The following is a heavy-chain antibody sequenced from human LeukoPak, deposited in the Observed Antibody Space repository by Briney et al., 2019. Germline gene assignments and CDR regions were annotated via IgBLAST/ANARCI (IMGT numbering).Heavy chain of an antibody. J-gene: IGHJ6*03. V-gene: IGHV3-23*01. Sequence: GGSLRLSCAASGFTFSSYAMSWVRQAPGKGLEWVSAISGSGGSTYYADSVKGRFTISRDNAKNTLYLQMNSLRAEDTAVYYCARDIWYYYYMDVWGKGTTVTISS. CDR3: ARDIWYYYYMDV. CDR1: GFTFSSYA. CDR2: ISGSGGST.